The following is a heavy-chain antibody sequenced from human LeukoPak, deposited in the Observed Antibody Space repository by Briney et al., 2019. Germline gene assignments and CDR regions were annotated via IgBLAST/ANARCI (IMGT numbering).Heavy chain of an antibody. V-gene: IGHV4-34*01. J-gene: IGHJ4*02. CDR1: GGSFSGYY. CDR3: ARGRPFFRL. CDR2: INHSGST. Sequence: PSETLSLTCAVYGGSFSGYYWSWIREPPLKGLEWSGEINHSGSTNYNPSLKSRVTISVDTSKNQFSLERSSVTPAATAVYYCARGRPFFRLWGRGTLVSVSS. D-gene: IGHD2/OR15-2a*01.